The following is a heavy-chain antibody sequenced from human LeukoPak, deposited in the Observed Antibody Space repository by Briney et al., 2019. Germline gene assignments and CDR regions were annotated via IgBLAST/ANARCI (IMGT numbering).Heavy chain of an antibody. CDR2: IYHSGST. CDR1: GYSISSGYY. J-gene: IGHJ4*02. D-gene: IGHD3-10*01. Sequence: PSKTLSLTCAVSGYSISSGYYWGWIRQPPGKGLEWTGSIYHSGSTYYNPSLKSRVTISVDTSKNQFSLKLSSVTAADTAVYYCARGPPSGDYYFDYWGQGTLVTVSS. V-gene: IGHV4-38-2*01. CDR3: ARGPPSGDYYFDY.